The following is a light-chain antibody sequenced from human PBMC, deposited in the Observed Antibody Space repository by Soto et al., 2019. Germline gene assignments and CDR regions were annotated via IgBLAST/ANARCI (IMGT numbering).Light chain of an antibody. J-gene: IGKJ4*01. V-gene: IGKV3-11*01. CDR1: QRVSNY. CDR3: QQRSNLVT. Sequence: EIVLTQSPATLSLSPGERATLSCRASQRVSNYLAWYQQKPGQGPRLLIYDASNRATGIPGRFSGSGSGTDFTLTISSLEPEDSAVYYCQQRSNLVTFGGGTKVEIK. CDR2: DAS.